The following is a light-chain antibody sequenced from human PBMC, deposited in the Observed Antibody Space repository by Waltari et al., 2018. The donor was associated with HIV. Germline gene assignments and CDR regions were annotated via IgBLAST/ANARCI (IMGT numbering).Light chain of an antibody. J-gene: IGKJ4*01. Sequence: DIQMTQSPSTLSASVGDRVTITCRASQNINTWLAWYQQKPGKAPNLLIYKASSLASGVPSRFSGSGSGTEFTLTISSLQPDDFATYYCQQYNSYPLTFGGGTKVEIK. V-gene: IGKV1-5*03. CDR1: QNINTW. CDR3: QQYNSYPLT. CDR2: KAS.